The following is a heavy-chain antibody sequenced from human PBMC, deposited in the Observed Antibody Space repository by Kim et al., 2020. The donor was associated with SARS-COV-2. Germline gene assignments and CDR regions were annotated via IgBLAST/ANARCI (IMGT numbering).Heavy chain of an antibody. J-gene: IGHJ6*02. V-gene: IGHV3-30*04. Sequence: GGSLRLSCAASGFTFSSYAMHWVRQAPGKGLEWVAVISYDGSNKYYADSVKGRFTISRDNSKNTLYLQMNSLRAEDTAVYYCAGCHLPYYYYYGMDVWGQGTTVTVSS. CDR1: GFTFSSYA. CDR2: ISYDGSNK. CDR3: AGCHLPYYYYYGMDV.